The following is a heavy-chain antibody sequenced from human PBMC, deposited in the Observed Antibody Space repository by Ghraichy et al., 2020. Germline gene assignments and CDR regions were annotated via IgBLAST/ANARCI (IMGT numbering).Heavy chain of an antibody. CDR3: ARAGYSYGYSRLYFDL. Sequence: SETLSLTCTVSGGSISSYYWSWIRQPPGKGLEWIGYIYYSGSTNYNPSLKSRVTISVDTSKNQFSLKLSSVTAADTAVYYCARAGYSYGYSRLYFDLWGRGTLVTVSS. CDR1: GGSISSYY. D-gene: IGHD5-18*01. CDR2: IYYSGST. V-gene: IGHV4-59*01. J-gene: IGHJ2*01.